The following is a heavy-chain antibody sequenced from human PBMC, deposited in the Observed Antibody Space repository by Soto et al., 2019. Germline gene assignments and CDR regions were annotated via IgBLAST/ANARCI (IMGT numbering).Heavy chain of an antibody. CDR1: GFTFSDYE. CDR3: ERAHGDFDY. J-gene: IGHJ4*02. D-gene: IGHD4-17*01. V-gene: IGHV3-48*03. CDR2: ISNTGFTI. Sequence: PGGSLRLSCAASGFTFSDYEMNWVRQAPGKGREWVSYISNTGFTIYYADSVRGRFAISRDNAKNSLYLQMNSLGAGDTAVYYCERAHGDFDYWGQGTLVTVSS.